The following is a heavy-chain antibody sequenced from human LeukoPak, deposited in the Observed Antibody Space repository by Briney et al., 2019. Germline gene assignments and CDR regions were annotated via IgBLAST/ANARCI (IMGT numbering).Heavy chain of an antibody. CDR3: ARGIAAAGGY. J-gene: IGHJ4*02. Sequence: SETLSLTCAVYGGSFSGYYWSWIRQPPGKGLEWIGEINHSGSTNYNPSLKSRVTISVDTSKNQFSLKLSSVTAADTALYHCARGIAAAGGYWGQGTLVTVSS. D-gene: IGHD6-13*01. CDR2: INHSGST. V-gene: IGHV4-34*01. CDR1: GGSFSGYY.